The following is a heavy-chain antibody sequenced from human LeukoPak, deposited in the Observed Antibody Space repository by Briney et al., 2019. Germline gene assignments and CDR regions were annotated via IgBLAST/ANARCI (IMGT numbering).Heavy chain of an antibody. J-gene: IGHJ3*02. Sequence: SETLSLTCTVSGGSISSGYYWGWIRQPPGKGLEWIGSIYHFGSTYYNPSLKSRVTISVDTSKNQFSLKLSSVTAADTAVYYCARYGDYSDAFDIWGQGTMVTVSS. CDR2: IYHFGST. CDR3: ARYGDYSDAFDI. D-gene: IGHD4-17*01. CDR1: GGSISSGYY. V-gene: IGHV4-38-2*02.